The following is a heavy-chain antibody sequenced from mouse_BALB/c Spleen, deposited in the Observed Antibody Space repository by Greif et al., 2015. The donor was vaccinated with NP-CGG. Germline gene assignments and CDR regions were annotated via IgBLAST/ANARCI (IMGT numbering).Heavy chain of an antibody. CDR1: GFTFNSYA. J-gene: IGHJ3*02. CDR3: ARESLTGR. V-gene: IGHV5-9-4*01. CDR2: ISSGGSYT. D-gene: IGHD4-1*01. Sequence: EVHLVESGGGLVKPGGSLKLSCAASGFTFNSYAMSWVRQSPEKRLEWVAEISSGGSYTYYPDTVTGRFTISRDNAKNTLYLEMSSLRSEDTAMYYCARESLTGRWDQGTLVTVSA.